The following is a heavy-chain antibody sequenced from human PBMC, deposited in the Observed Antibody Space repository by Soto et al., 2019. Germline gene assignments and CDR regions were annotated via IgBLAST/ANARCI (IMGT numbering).Heavy chain of an antibody. J-gene: IGHJ3*01. D-gene: IGHD3-22*01. CDR3: AASNYYDSSGFFRSHNAFDL. CDR2: IVVGSGNT. Sequence: GASVKVSCKASGFTFTSSAVQWVRQARGQRLEWIGWIVVGSGNTNYAQKFQERVTITRDMSTSTAYMELSSLRSEDTAVYYCAASNYYDSSGFFRSHNAFDLWGQGTMVTVSS. CDR1: GFTFTSSA. V-gene: IGHV1-58*01.